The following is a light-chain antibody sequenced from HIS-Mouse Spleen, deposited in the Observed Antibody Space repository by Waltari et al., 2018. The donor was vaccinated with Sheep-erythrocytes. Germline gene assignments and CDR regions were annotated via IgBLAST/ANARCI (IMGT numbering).Light chain of an antibody. CDR2: YAS. CDR3: QQYNNWMYT. J-gene: IGKJ2*01. Sequence: EIVLTQSPDFQSVTPKEKVTITCRASQSIGSSLHWYQQKPDQSPKLLIKYASQSFSGVPSRFSGRGSGTDFTLTINSLEAEDAATYYCQQYNNWMYTFGQGTKLEIK. V-gene: IGKV6-21*01. CDR1: QSIGSS.